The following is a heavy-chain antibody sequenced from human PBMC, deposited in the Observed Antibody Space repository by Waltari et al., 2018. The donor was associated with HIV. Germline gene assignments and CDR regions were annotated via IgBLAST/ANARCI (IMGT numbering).Heavy chain of an antibody. J-gene: IGHJ4*02. CDR3: ARDRLYSSSWYFDY. V-gene: IGHV4-4*07. CDR1: DASISSSY. D-gene: IGHD2-2*01. Sequence: QVQLQESGPGLVKPSETLSLTCAVSDASISSSYWSWIRQSAGKGLEWIGRFYSSGSPNYNPSLKSRITMSVDTSKNQFSLKLSSVTAADTAVYYCARDRLYSSSWYFDYWGQGTLVTVSS. CDR2: FYSSGSP.